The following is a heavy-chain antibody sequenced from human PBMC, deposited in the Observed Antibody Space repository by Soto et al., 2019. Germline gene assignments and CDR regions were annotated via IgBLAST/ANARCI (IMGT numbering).Heavy chain of an antibody. J-gene: IGHJ6*03. Sequence: EVQLVESGGGLVQPGRSLRLSCAASGFTFDDYAMHWVRQAPGKGLEWVSGISWNSGSIGYADSVKGRFTISRDNAKNSLYLQMNSLRAEDTALYYCAKGADPDDYYYYYMDVWGKGTTVTVSS. V-gene: IGHV3-9*01. CDR2: ISWNSGSI. CDR1: GFTFDDYA. CDR3: AKGADPDDYYYYYMDV.